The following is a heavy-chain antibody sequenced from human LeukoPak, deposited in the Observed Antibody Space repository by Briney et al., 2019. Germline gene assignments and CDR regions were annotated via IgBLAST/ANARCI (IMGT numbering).Heavy chain of an antibody. CDR1: GYSFTSYW. V-gene: IGHV5-51*03. CDR2: IYPGDCDT. Sequence: GESLKISCKGSGYSFTSYWIGWVRQMPGKGLEWMGIIYPGDCDTRYSPSFQGQVTISADKSISTAYLQWSSLKASDTAMYYCARLLYYDFWSGYSTQSYMDVWGKGTTVTVSS. D-gene: IGHD3-3*01. CDR3: ARLLYYDFWSGYSTQSYMDV. J-gene: IGHJ6*03.